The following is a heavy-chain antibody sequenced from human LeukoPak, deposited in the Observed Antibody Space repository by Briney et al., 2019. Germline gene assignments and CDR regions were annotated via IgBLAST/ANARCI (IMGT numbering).Heavy chain of an antibody. V-gene: IGHV4-34*01. CDR3: ARLIWSGYYLPDY. CDR1: GGSFSGYY. J-gene: IGHJ4*02. CDR2: INHSGST. Sequence: SETLSLTCAVYGGSFSGYYWSWIRQPPGKGLEWIGEINHSGSTNYNPSLKSRVTISVDTPKNQFSLKLSSVTAADTAVYYCARLIWSGYYLPDYWGQGTLVTVSS. D-gene: IGHD3-3*01.